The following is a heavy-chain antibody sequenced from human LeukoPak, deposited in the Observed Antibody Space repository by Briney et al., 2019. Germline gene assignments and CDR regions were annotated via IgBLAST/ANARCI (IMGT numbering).Heavy chain of an antibody. CDR3: ARHDHTDHGDPNWFDP. Sequence: SETLSLTCTVSSDSFSLYYWSWIRQPAGKGLEWIGRIYTSGSTNYNPSLKSRVTLSVDTSKNQFSLTLSSVTAADTAVYYCARHDHTDHGDPNWFDPWGQGILITVAS. V-gene: IGHV4-4*07. CDR1: SDSFSLYY. CDR2: IYTSGST. D-gene: IGHD4/OR15-4a*01. J-gene: IGHJ5*02.